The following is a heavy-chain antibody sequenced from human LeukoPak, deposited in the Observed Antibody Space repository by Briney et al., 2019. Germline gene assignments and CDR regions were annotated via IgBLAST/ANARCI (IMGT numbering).Heavy chain of an antibody. CDR3: ARDNYDFWSGYNYFDY. V-gene: IGHV4-34*01. Sequence: SETLSLTCAVYGGSFSGYYWSWIRQPPGKGLEWIGEINHSGSTNYNPSLKSRVTMSVDTSKNQFSLKLSSVTAADTAVYYCARDNYDFWSGYNYFDYWGQGTLVTVSS. CDR1: GGSFSGYY. CDR2: INHSGST. D-gene: IGHD3-3*01. J-gene: IGHJ4*02.